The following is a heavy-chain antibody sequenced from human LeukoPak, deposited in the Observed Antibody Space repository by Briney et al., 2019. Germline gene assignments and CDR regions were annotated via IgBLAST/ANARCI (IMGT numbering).Heavy chain of an antibody. V-gene: IGHV4-59*06. CDR2: IYYTGRT. CDR1: GGSISSYY. Sequence: SETLSLTCTVSGGSISSYYWSWIRQHPGKGLEWIAYIYYTGRTYHNPSLKSRVTLSVDTSKNQFSLNLNSVTAADTAVYYCARAYGLGTYFTPFDSWGHGTLVTVSS. J-gene: IGHJ4*01. CDR3: ARAYGLGTYFTPFDS. D-gene: IGHD3-10*01.